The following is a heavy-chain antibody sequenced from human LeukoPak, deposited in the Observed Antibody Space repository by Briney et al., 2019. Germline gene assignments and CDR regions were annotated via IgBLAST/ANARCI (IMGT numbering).Heavy chain of an antibody. CDR1: GYTFTGYY. D-gene: IGHD3-22*01. V-gene: IGHV1-2*02. Sequence: ASVEVSCKASGYTFTGYYMHWVRQAPGQGLEWMGWINPNSGGTNYAQKFQGRVTMTRDTSISTANMDLSRLRSDDTAVYYCGRDYYDRSGYLDYWGQGTLVTVSS. CDR2: INPNSGGT. CDR3: GRDYYDRSGYLDY. J-gene: IGHJ4*02.